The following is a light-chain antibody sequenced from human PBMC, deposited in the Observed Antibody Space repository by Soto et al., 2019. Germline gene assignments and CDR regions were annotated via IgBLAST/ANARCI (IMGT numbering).Light chain of an antibody. CDR2: KAS. V-gene: IGKV1-5*03. Sequence: IQKRQFPSSRSASVGDRVTITCRASQSISSWLAWYQQKPGKAPKLLIYKASTLKSGVPSRFSGSGSGTEFTLTISSLQPDDFATYYCQHYNSYSEAFGQGTKVDI. J-gene: IGKJ1*01. CDR1: QSISSW. CDR3: QHYNSYSEA.